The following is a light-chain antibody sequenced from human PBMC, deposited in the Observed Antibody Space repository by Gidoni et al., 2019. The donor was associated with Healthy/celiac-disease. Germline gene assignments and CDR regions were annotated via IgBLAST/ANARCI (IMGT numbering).Light chain of an antibody. CDR1: QSVLYSSNNNNY. CDR2: WAS. Sequence: DIVMTQSPDSLAVSLGERATINCKSSQSVLYSSNNNNYLAWYQQKPGQPPKLLIYWASTRESGVPDRFSGSGSGTDFTLTISSLQAEDVAVYYCQQYYSTPPRLTFGGGTKVEIK. J-gene: IGKJ4*01. V-gene: IGKV4-1*01. CDR3: QQYYSTPPRLT.